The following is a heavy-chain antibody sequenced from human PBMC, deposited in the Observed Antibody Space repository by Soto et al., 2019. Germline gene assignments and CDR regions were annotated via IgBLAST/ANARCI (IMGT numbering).Heavy chain of an antibody. V-gene: IGHV4-39*02. J-gene: IGHJ4*02. Sequence: SETLSLTCTVSGDSISSSTYFWGWVRQPPGKGLEWIGSIYYSGSTYYNPSLKSRVTISVDTSKNHFSLKLSSVTAADTAVYYCARVPDEWGQGTLVTVSS. CDR1: GDSISSSTYF. CDR3: ARVPDE. CDR2: IYYSGST.